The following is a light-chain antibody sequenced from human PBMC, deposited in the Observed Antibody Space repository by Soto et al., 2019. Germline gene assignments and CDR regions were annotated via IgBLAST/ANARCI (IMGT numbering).Light chain of an antibody. J-gene: IGKJ1*01. Sequence: EIVLTQSPGTLSLSPGERATLSCRASQSVSSAYLAWYQHKPGQPPTLLIYAASSRVPGIPDRFSGSGSGTEFTLTISRLEPEDFAVYYCQQYGSSSTWTFGQGTKVEIK. CDR1: QSVSSAY. CDR2: AAS. CDR3: QQYGSSSTWT. V-gene: IGKV3-20*01.